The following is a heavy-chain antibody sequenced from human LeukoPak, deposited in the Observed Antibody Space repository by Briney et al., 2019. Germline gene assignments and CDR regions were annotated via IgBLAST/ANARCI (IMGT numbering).Heavy chain of an antibody. CDR1: GSIFNNYA. D-gene: IGHD6-19*01. CDR2: ISWNSGSI. J-gene: IGHJ4*02. Sequence: GGSLRLSCAGSGSIFNNYAMHWVRQPPGKGLEWVSGISWNSGSIDYADSVKGRFTISRDNAKNSLYLQMNSLRVEDTAFYYCAKDNRRHYTSGPNPDSLHWGQGALVTISS. CDR3: AKDNRRHYTSGPNPDSLH. V-gene: IGHV3-9*01.